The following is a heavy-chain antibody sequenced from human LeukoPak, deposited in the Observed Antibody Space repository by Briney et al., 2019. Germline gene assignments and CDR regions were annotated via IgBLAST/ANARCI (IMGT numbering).Heavy chain of an antibody. J-gene: IGHJ4*02. CDR1: GFTFSSYW. Sequence: GGSLRLSCAASGFTFSSYWMSWFRQAPGKGLEWVANIKQDGSEKYYVDTVKGRFTISRDNSKNTLYLQMNSLRAEDTAVYYCARRAGGYSHPYDYWGQGILVTVSS. CDR2: IKQDGSEK. CDR3: ARRAGGYSHPYDY. V-gene: IGHV3-7*03. D-gene: IGHD4-23*01.